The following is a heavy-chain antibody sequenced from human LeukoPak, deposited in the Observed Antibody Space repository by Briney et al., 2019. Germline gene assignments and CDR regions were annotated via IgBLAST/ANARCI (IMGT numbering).Heavy chain of an antibody. CDR3: ARRRRPSSSSAYFDY. CDR2: IYYSGST. D-gene: IGHD6-6*01. V-gene: IGHV4-39*01. Sequence: PSETLSLTCTVSGGSISSSSYYWGWIRQPPGKGLEWIGSIYYSGSTYYNPSLKSRVTISVDTSKNQFSLKLSSATAADTAVCYCARRRRPSSSSAYFDYWGQGTLVTVSS. CDR1: GGSISSSSYY. J-gene: IGHJ4*02.